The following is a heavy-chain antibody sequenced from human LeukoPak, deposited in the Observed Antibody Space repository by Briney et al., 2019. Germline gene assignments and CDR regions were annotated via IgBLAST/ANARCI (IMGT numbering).Heavy chain of an antibody. CDR3: ATTYSSGWYRGDY. CDR1: GGSFSGYY. D-gene: IGHD6-19*01. CDR2: INHSGST. V-gene: IGHV4-34*01. Sequence: SETLSLTCAVYGGSFSGYYWSWIRQPPGKGLEWIGEINHSGSTNYNPSLKSRVTISVDTSKIQFSLKLSSVTAADTAVYYCATTYSSGWYRGDYWGQGTLVTVSS. J-gene: IGHJ4*02.